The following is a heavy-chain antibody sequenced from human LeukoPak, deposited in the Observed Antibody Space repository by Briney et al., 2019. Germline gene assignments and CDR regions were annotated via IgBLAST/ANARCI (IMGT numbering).Heavy chain of an antibody. CDR3: ARAYCGGDCYRYYYYYYMDV. CDR2: IYTSGST. J-gene: IGHJ6*03. V-gene: IGHV4-61*02. CDR1: GDSISSGSYY. Sequence: PSQTLSLTCTVSGDSISSGSYYWSWIRQPAGKGLEWIGRIYTSGSTNYSPSLKSRVTISLDASKNQFSLKLSSVTAADTAVYYCARAYCGGDCYRYYYYYYMDVWGKGTTVTVSS. D-gene: IGHD2-21*02.